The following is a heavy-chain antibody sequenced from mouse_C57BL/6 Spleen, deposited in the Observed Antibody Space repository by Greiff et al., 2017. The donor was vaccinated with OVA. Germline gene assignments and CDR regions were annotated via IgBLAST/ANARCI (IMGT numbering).Heavy chain of an antibody. CDR1: GYTFTDYY. Sequence: VQLQQSGPELVKPGASVKISCKASGYTFTDYYMNWVKQSHGKSLEWIGDINPNNGGTSYNQKFKGKATLTVDKSSSTAYMELRSLTSEDSAVYYCARADYSTLDYWGQGTTLTVSS. CDR2: INPNNGGT. D-gene: IGHD2-5*01. CDR3: ARADYSTLDY. J-gene: IGHJ2*01. V-gene: IGHV1-26*01.